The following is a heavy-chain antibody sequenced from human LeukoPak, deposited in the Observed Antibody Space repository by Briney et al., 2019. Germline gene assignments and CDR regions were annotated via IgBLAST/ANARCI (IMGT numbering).Heavy chain of an antibody. CDR2: MNPNSGNT. CDR1: GYTFTSYD. J-gene: IGHJ6*03. CDR3: ARVKGGLLWFGRGYYMDV. Sequence: GASVKVSCKASGYTFTSYDINWVRQATGQGLEWMGWMNPNSGNTGYVQKFQGRVTMTRNTSISTAYMELSSLRSEDTAVYYCARVKGGLLWFGRGYYMDVWGKGTTVTISS. V-gene: IGHV1-8*01. D-gene: IGHD3-10*01.